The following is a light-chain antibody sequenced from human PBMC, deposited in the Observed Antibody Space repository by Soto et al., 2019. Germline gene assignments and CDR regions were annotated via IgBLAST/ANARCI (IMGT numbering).Light chain of an antibody. CDR2: AAS. V-gene: IGKV1-39*01. Sequence: DIQMTQSPSSLSASVGDRVTITYRARQNINTYLNWYQQKPGKAPKLLIFAASSLQSGVPSRFSGRGSRTDFSLTTSSLQTEDFATDYCQHSSSAPFTFGPGTTVDIK. J-gene: IGKJ3*01. CDR1: QNINTY. CDR3: QHSSSAPFT.